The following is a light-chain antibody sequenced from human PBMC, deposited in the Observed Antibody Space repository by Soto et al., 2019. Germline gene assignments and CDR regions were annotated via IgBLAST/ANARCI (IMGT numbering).Light chain of an antibody. CDR3: SSYVGSMV. Sequence: QSVLTQPPSASGSPGQSVTISCTGTSSDFGGYNYVSWYQPHPGKAPKLVISEVTKRPSGVPDRLSGSKSGNTASLTVSGLQAEDEADYYCSSYVGSMVFGGGTKLTVL. CDR2: EVT. V-gene: IGLV2-8*01. CDR1: SSDFGGYNY. J-gene: IGLJ2*01.